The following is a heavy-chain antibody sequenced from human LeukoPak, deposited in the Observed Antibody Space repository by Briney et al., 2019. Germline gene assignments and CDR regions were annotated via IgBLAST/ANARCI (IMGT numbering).Heavy chain of an antibody. CDR2: IYYSGST. CDR1: GGPISSYY. V-gene: IGHV4-59*01. CDR3: ARVVGVYYFDY. D-gene: IGHD5/OR15-5a*01. J-gene: IGHJ4*02. Sequence: SETLSLTCTVSGGPISSYYWSWIRQPPGKGLEWIGYIYYSGSTNYNPSLKSRVTISVDTSKNQFSLKLSSVTAADTAVYYCARVVGVYYFDYWGQGTLVTVSS.